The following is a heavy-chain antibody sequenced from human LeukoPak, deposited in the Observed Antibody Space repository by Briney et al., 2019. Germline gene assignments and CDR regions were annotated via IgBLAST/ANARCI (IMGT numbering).Heavy chain of an antibody. D-gene: IGHD3-22*01. CDR3: ARPYYYDSRIDP. Sequence: SETLSLACTVSGGSISSGDYYWSWIRQPPGKGLEWIGYTYYSGSTYYNPSLKSRVTISVDTSKNQFSLKLNSVTAADTAVYYCARPYYYDSRIDPWGQGTLVTVSS. CDR2: TYYSGST. CDR1: GGSISSGDYY. V-gene: IGHV4-30-4*01. J-gene: IGHJ5*02.